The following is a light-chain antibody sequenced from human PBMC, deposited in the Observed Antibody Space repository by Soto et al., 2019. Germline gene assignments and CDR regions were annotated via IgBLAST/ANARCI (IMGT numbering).Light chain of an antibody. CDR3: QRYGSLPHT. CDR2: GAS. CDR1: QSVIINY. Sequence: MFLTQSPATLSLSQGEIATLSYSASQSVIINYLAWYHQTPGQPPRFLIYGASRRATGIPDRFSGSESGTDFTLTISTLEPEDSAMYFCQRYGSLPHTFGRGTKVDIK. J-gene: IGKJ4*01. V-gene: IGKV3-20*01.